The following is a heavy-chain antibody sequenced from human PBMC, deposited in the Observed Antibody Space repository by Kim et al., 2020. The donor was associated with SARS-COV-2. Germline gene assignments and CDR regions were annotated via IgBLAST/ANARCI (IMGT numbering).Heavy chain of an antibody. Sequence: SETLSLTCTVSGGSISSYYWSWIRQPPGKGLEWIGYIYYSGSTNYNPSLKSRVTISVDTSKNQFSLKLSSVTAADTAVYYCASLFIGGYYFDYWGQGTLVTVSS. CDR3: ASLFIGGYYFDY. V-gene: IGHV4-59*01. D-gene: IGHD3-22*01. J-gene: IGHJ4*02. CDR1: GGSISSYY. CDR2: IYYSGST.